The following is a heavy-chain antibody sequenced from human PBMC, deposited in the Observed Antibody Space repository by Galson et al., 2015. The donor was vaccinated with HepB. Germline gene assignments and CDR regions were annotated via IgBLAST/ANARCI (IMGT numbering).Heavy chain of an antibody. J-gene: IGHJ4*02. D-gene: IGHD3-22*01. CDR2: IDPSDSYT. V-gene: IGHV5-10-1*01. Sequence: QSGAEVKKPGESLRISCKGSGYSFTSHWISWVRQMPGKGLQWMGRIDPSDSYTDYSPSFQGHVTISVDKSISTAYLQWSSLKASDTAMYHCAINTLHYSYYDSSGPPDYWGQGTLVTVSS. CDR1: GYSFTSHW. CDR3: AINTLHYSYYDSSGPPDY.